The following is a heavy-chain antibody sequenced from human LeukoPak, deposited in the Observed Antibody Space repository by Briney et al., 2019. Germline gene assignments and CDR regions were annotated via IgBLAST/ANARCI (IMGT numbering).Heavy chain of an antibody. V-gene: IGHV4-31*03. CDR1: GGSISSGGYY. D-gene: IGHD1-26*01. Sequence: PSETLSLTCTVSGGSISSGGYYWSWIRQHPGKGLEWIGYIYYSGSTYYNPSLKSRVTISVDASKNQFSLKLSSVTAADTAVYYCRAHSKWGALAYYFDYWGQGTLVTVSS. CDR3: RAHSKWGALAYYFDY. CDR2: IYYSGST. J-gene: IGHJ4*02.